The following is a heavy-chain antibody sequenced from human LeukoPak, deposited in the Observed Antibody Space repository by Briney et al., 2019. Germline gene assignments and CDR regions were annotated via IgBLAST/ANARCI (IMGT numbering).Heavy chain of an antibody. Sequence: GGSLRLSCAASGFTFSSYAMSWVRQAPGKGLEWVSAISGSGGSTYYADSVKGRFTISRDNSKNTLYLQMNSLRAGDTAVYYCAALLWFGELLSDWGQGTLVTVSS. D-gene: IGHD3-10*01. CDR2: ISGSGGST. CDR3: AALLWFGELLSD. J-gene: IGHJ4*02. V-gene: IGHV3-23*01. CDR1: GFTFSSYA.